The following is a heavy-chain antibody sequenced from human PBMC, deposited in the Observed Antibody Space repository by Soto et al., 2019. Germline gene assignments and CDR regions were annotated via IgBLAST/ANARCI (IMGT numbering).Heavy chain of an antibody. Sequence: QVQLVESGGGVVQPGRSLRLSCAASGFTFSSYGMHWVRQAPGKGLEWVAIIWYDGSNKYYADSVKGRFTISRDNSKNTLYLQMNSLRAEDTAVYYCARARSQDGMDVWGQGTTVTVSS. CDR3: ARARSQDGMDV. J-gene: IGHJ6*02. D-gene: IGHD2-15*01. CDR1: GFTFSSYG. CDR2: IWYDGSNK. V-gene: IGHV3-33*01.